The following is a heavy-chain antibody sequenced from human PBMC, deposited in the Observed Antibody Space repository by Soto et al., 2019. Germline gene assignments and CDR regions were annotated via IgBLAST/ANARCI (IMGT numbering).Heavy chain of an antibody. V-gene: IGHV4-61*01. CDR3: ARGYYYGSGSYRVYYSMDV. Sequence: QVQLQESGPGLVKPSETLSLTCTVSGGSVSSGSYYWSWIRQPPGKGLEWIGYIYYSGSTNYNPPLKSRVTISVDTSKDQFALKLSSVTAADTAVYYCARGYYYGSGSYRVYYSMDVWGQGTTVTVSS. D-gene: IGHD3-10*01. CDR1: GGSVSSGSYY. J-gene: IGHJ6*02. CDR2: IYYSGST.